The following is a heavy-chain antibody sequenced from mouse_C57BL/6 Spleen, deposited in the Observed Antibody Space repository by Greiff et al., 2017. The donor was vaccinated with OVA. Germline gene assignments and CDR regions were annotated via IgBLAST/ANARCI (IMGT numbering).Heavy chain of an antibody. V-gene: IGHV1-55*01. CDR2: IYPGSGST. CDR3: ATATLFDY. Sequence: QVQLQQPGAELVKPGASVKMSCKASGYTFTSYWITWVKQRPGQGLEWIGDIYPGSGSTNYNEKFKSKATLTLDTSSSTAYMQLSSLTSEDSAVYYCATATLFDYWGQGTTLTVSS. J-gene: IGHJ2*01. CDR1: GYTFTSYW.